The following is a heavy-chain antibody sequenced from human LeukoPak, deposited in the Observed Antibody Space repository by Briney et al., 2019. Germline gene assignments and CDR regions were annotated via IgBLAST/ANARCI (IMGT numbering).Heavy chain of an antibody. CDR1: GYTFTNYG. CDR3: ARAGGWAREDYKGDAFHI. D-gene: IGHD6-19*01. V-gene: IGHV1-18*01. CDR2: LSISNGNS. Sequence: APVTVSCKQSGYTFTNYGISWVRQAPGQGLEWMGWLSISNGNSNYAQKLQDRVTMTTDTSTTTAYMDLRSLRSDDTAVYYCARAGGWAREDYKGDAFHIWGQGTMVTVSS. J-gene: IGHJ3*02.